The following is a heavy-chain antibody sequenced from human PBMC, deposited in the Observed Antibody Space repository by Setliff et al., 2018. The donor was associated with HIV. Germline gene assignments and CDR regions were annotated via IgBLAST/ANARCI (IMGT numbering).Heavy chain of an antibody. D-gene: IGHD2-8*02. V-gene: IGHV4-39*07. CDR1: GGSISSNSYY. Sequence: SETLSLTCTVSGGSISSNSYYWGWIRQPPGKGLEWIGSIYYSGSTYYNPSLNSRVTMSVDKSRNQFSLKVSSVTAADTAVYYCARVSITYWYSIPRDYYYYMDVWGEGTTVTVSS. CDR3: ARVSITYWYSIPRDYYYYMDV. J-gene: IGHJ6*03. CDR2: IYYSGST.